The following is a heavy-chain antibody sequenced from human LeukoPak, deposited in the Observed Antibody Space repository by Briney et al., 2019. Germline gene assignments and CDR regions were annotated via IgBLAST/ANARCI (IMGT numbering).Heavy chain of an antibody. CDR2: IYYSGST. D-gene: IGHD1-26*01. CDR3: ARNASDSGTSYFDY. J-gene: IGHJ4*02. CDR1: GGSISSSSYY. V-gene: IGHV4-39*01. Sequence: PSETLSLTCTVSGGSISSSSYYWGWLRQPPGQGLEWSGSIYYSGSTSYNPSLKSRVTISVDTSKNQFSLKLGSVTAADTAVYYCARNASDSGTSYFDYWGQGTLVTVSS.